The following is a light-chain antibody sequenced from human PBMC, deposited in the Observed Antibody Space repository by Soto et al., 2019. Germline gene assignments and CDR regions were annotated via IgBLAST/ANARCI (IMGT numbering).Light chain of an antibody. Sequence: EIEVTQTTSSLSASVGDRVTITCQASQNINNYLNWYQQKPGRAPKLLIYDASNLEAGVPSRFRGSGSGTDFTFTISRLQPEDIATYYCQQYENLPTFGQGTRLEL. CDR1: QNINNY. V-gene: IGKV1-33*01. CDR3: QQYENLPT. J-gene: IGKJ5*01. CDR2: DAS.